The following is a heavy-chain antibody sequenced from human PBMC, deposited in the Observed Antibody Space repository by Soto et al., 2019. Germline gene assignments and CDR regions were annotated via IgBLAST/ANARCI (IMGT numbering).Heavy chain of an antibody. Sequence: PSETLSLTCTVSGGSISSYYWSWIRQPPGKGLEWIGYIYYSGSTNYNPSLKSRVTISVDTSKNQFSLKLSSVTAADTAVYYCASSPAYYYDSSGSDDAFDIWGQGTMVTVSS. CDR2: IYYSGST. J-gene: IGHJ3*02. CDR3: ASSPAYYYDSSGSDDAFDI. D-gene: IGHD3-22*01. V-gene: IGHV4-59*12. CDR1: GGSISSYY.